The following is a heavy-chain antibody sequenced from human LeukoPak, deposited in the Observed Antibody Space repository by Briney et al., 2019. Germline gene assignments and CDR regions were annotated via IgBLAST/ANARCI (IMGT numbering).Heavy chain of an antibody. J-gene: IGHJ6*02. V-gene: IGHV3-33*06. CDR2: MWYDGRNK. Sequence: GGSLRLSCAASGFTLSSFGMVWVRQAPGKGLEWVTLMWYDGRNKYYADSVKGRFTISRDNSKNTLYLQMNSLRAEDTALYYCAKYLYSVSYYGMDVWGQGTTVTVSS. CDR1: GFTLSSFG. CDR3: AKYLYSVSYYGMDV. D-gene: IGHD2-15*01.